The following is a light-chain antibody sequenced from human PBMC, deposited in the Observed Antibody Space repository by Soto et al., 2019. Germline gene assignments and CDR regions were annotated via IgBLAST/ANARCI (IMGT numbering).Light chain of an antibody. J-gene: IGKJ3*01. Sequence: EIVLTQSPATLSLSPGERATLSCRASQSVSSYLAWYQQKPGQAPRLLIYDASNRATGIPARFSGSVSGTDFTLTISSLEPEDFAVYYCQLTLFVPGTKVDIK. V-gene: IGKV3-11*01. CDR3: QLTL. CDR2: DAS. CDR1: QSVSSY.